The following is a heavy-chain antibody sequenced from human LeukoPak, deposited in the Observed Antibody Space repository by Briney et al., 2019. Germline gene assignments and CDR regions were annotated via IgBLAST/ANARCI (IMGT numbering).Heavy chain of an antibody. CDR1: GGSFSGYY. J-gene: IGHJ3*01. Sequence: SETLSLTCAVYGGSFSGYYWSWIRQPPGKGLEWIGEINHSGSTNYNPSLKSRVTISVDTSKNWFSLKLSSVTAADKAVYYGAGGQRYYYDSSGSTNDAFDVWGQGTMVTVSS. V-gene: IGHV4-34*01. CDR2: INHSGST. CDR3: AGGQRYYYDSSGSTNDAFDV. D-gene: IGHD3-22*01.